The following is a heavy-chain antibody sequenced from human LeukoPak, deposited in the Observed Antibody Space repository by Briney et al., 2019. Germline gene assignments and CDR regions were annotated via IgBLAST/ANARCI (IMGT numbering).Heavy chain of an antibody. D-gene: IGHD5-18*01. CDR3: AKAEKQLWYDLWFDY. CDR2: ISGSGGST. V-gene: IGHV3-23*01. J-gene: IGHJ4*02. Sequence: GGSLRLSCAASGFTFDDYAMHWVRQAPGKGLEWVSAISGSGGSTYYADSVKGRFTISRDNSKNTLYLQMNSLRAEDTAVYYCAKAEKQLWYDLWFDYWGQGTLVTVSS. CDR1: GFTFDDYA.